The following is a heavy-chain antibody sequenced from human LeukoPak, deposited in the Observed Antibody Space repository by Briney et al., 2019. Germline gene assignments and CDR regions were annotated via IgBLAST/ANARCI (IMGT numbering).Heavy chain of an antibody. CDR3: ARGSIVGATFDYFDY. D-gene: IGHD1-26*01. Sequence: ASVKVSCKASGYTFTSYGISWVRQAPGQGLEWMGWISAYNGNTNYARKLQGRVTVTWDTSISTAYMDLSRLRSDDTAVYYCARGSIVGATFDYFDYWGQGTLVTVSS. J-gene: IGHJ4*02. V-gene: IGHV1-18*01. CDR2: ISAYNGNT. CDR1: GYTFTSYG.